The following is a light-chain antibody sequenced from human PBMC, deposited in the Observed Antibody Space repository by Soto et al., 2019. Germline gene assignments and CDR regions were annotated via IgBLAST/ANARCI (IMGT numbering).Light chain of an antibody. J-gene: IGKJ2*01. CDR3: QHSYGTPHT. V-gene: IGKV1-39*01. CDR2: AAS. CDR1: QSISIY. Sequence: DIQMTQSPSSLSASVGDRITITCRASQSISIYLNWYQQKPGRAPKLLIYAASRLQSGVPSRFSGSGSGTDFTLTIRNLQPEDFATYYCQHSYGTPHTFGQGTKLEL.